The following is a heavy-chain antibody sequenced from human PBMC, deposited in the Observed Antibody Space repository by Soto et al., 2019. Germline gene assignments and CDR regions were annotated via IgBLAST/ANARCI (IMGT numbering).Heavy chain of an antibody. CDR3: ARGGRRDGYNGWDY. CDR1: GGTFSSYA. D-gene: IGHD5-12*01. J-gene: IGHJ4*02. CDR2: IIPIFGTA. V-gene: IGHV1-69*12. Sequence: QVQLVQSGAEVKKPGSSVKVSCKASGGTFSSYAISWVRQAPGQGLEWMGGIIPIFGTANYAQKFQGRVTXXAXEXXSTAYMELSSLRSEDTAVYYWARGGRRDGYNGWDYWGQGTLVTVSS.